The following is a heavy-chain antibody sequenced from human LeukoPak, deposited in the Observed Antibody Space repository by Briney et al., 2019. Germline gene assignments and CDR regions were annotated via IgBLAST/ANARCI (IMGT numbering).Heavy chain of an antibody. CDR2: IYPGDSDA. CDR1: GYSFTSYW. Sequence: GESLKISCKGSGYSFTSYWIGWVRQMPGKGLEWMGIIYPGDSDARYSPSFQGQVTISADKSISTAYLQWSSLKASDTAMYYCARAYDSSGYYQDYWGQGTLVTVSS. V-gene: IGHV5-51*01. J-gene: IGHJ4*02. D-gene: IGHD3-22*01. CDR3: ARAYDSSGYYQDY.